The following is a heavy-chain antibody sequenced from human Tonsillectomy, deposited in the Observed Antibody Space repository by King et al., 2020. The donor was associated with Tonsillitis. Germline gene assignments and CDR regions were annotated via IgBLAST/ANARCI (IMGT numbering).Heavy chain of an antibody. J-gene: IGHJ4*02. D-gene: IGHD1-1*01. V-gene: IGHV3-30*03. CDR3: ETTGPIAEVSDY. CDR2: ISYDGSNK. Sequence: VQLVESGGGVVQSGRSLRLSCAASGFTFRRYGMHWVRQAPGNGLEWVALISYDGSNKYYADSVKGRFTISRDNSKNTLYLQMNSLRTEDTAVYYCETTGPIAEVSDYWGQGTLVTVSS. CDR1: GFTFRRYG.